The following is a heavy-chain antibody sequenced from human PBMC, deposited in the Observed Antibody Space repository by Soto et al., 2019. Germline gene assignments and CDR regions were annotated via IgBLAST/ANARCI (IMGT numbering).Heavy chain of an antibody. CDR1: GGSISSGGYY. J-gene: IGHJ3*02. CDR2: INYSGST. CDR3: ARDRGSSGVRSEFDI. V-gene: IGHV4-31*01. Sequence: QVQLQESGPGLVKPSQTLSLTCTVSGGSISSGGYYWSWIRQHPGKGLEWIGYINYSGSTYYNPSLKSIVTRTVDTSKNQSSRNLSSVTAADTAVYYCARDRGSSGVRSEFDIWGQGTMVTVSS. D-gene: IGHD3-10*01.